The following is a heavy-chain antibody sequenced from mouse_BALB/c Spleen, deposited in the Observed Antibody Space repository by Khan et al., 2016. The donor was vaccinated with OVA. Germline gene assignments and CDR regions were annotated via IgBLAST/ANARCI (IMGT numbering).Heavy chain of an antibody. J-gene: IGHJ4*01. D-gene: IGHD1-2*01. V-gene: IGHV5-6*01. Sequence: EVELVESGGDLVNPGGSLKLSCAASGFIFSSYGMSWVRQTPDKRLEWVATISSGGTYTYYPDSVKGRFTISRDNAKNTLSLQMSSLKSEDTAMYYCTRFITTTTGDYVAMDYWGQGASVTFSS. CDR3: TRFITTTTGDYVAMDY. CDR2: ISSGGTYT. CDR1: GFIFSSYG.